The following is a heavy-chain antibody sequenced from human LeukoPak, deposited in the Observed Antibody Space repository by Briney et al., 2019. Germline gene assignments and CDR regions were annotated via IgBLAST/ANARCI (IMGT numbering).Heavy chain of an antibody. D-gene: IGHD6-19*01. V-gene: IGHV3-11*04. CDR3: ARDRSFGPVAGTPPYYMDV. Sequence: PGGSLRLSCAASGFTFSDYYMSWIRQAPGKGLEWVSYISSSGSTIYYADSVKGRFTISRDNAKNSLYLQMNSLRAEDTAVYYCARDRSFGPVAGTPPYYMDVWGKGTTVTISS. J-gene: IGHJ6*03. CDR2: ISSSGSTI. CDR1: GFTFSDYY.